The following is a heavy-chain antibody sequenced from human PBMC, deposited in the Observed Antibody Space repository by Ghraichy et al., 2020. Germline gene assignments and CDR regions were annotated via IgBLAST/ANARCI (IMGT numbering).Heavy chain of an antibody. CDR3: ARLPQYSRYNCFDP. D-gene: IGHD3-22*01. J-gene: IGHJ5*02. CDR1: GGSISSEY. Sequence: SETLSLTCTVSGGSISSEYWSWIRQPAGKGLEWIGYINYSGNTNYNPSLKSRVTLSVDTSKNQFSLNLSSVTAADTAVYYCARLPQYSRYNCFDPWGQGTLVTVSS. CDR2: INYSGNT. V-gene: IGHV4-59*01.